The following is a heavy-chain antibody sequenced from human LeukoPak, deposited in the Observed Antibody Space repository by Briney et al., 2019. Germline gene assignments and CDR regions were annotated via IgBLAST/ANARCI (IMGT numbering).Heavy chain of an antibody. CDR3: ARGRSAMRMDV. V-gene: IGHV1-8*03. J-gene: IGHJ6*04. D-gene: IGHD2-2*01. CDR1: GYTFTSYD. CDR2: MNPSSGCT. Sequence: ASVKVSCKASGYTFTSYDINWVRQATGQGLEWMGWMNPSSGCTGYAQKFQGRVTISRNISISTAYMELSTLRSEDTAVYYCARGRSAMRMDVWGKGTTVTVSS.